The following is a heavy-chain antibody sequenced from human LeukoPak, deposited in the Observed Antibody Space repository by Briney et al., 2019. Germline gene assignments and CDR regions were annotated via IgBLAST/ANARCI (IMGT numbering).Heavy chain of an antibody. CDR1: GFTFSSYA. D-gene: IGHD6-19*01. V-gene: IGHV3-48*04. Sequence: LSGGSLRLSCAASGFTFSSYAMSWVRQAPGKGLEWVSYISSSGSTIYYADSVKGRFTISRDNAKNSLYLQMNSLRAEDTAVYYCARALFIAVAGPYYYYGMDVWGQGTTVTVSS. CDR2: ISSSGSTI. CDR3: ARALFIAVAGPYYYYGMDV. J-gene: IGHJ6*02.